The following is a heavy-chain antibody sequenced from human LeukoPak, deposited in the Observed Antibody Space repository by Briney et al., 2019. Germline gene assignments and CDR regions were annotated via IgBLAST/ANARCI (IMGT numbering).Heavy chain of an antibody. CDR1: GFTFSSYG. J-gene: IGHJ4*02. Sequence: GGSLRLSCAASGFTFSSYGMHWVRQAPGKGLEWVAVIWYDGSNKYYADSVKGRFTISRDNSKNTLYLQMNSLRAADTAVYYCAREGYGDPQLYYFDYWGQGTLVTVSS. V-gene: IGHV3-33*01. CDR2: IWYDGSNK. CDR3: AREGYGDPQLYYFDY. D-gene: IGHD4-17*01.